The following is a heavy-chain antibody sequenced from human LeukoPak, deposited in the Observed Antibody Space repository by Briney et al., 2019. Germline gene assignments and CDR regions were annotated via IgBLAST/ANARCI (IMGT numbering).Heavy chain of an antibody. CDR3: AKRYGISWYADY. D-gene: IGHD6-13*01. V-gene: IGHV3-23*01. Sequence: GGSLRLSCAASGFTFSSYAMSWVRQAPGKGLEWVSVISGSGASTYYADSVKGRFTISRDNSKSTLYLQMNSLRAEDTAVYYCAKRYGISWYADYWGQGTLVTVSS. CDR1: GFTFSSYA. J-gene: IGHJ4*02. CDR2: ISGSGAST.